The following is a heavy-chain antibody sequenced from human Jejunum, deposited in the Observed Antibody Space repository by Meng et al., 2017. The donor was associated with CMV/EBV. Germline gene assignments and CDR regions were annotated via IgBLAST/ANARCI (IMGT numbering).Heavy chain of an antibody. Sequence: TFDDYNIHWVRQAPGKGLEWVSLISRDGGTTSYTASVKGRFTVSRDNSKNSVYLQMNSLRTEDTALYYCVKDRLRLLAGWNHFDSWGQGTRVTVSS. J-gene: IGHJ4*02. D-gene: IGHD3-3*01. CDR2: ISRDGGTT. V-gene: IGHV3-43*01. CDR3: VKDRLRLLAGWNHFDS. CDR1: TFDDYN.